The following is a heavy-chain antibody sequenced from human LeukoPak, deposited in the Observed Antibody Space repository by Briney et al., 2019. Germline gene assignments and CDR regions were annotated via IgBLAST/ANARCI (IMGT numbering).Heavy chain of an antibody. CDR1: GFTFSNYW. CDR2: IQSDGSSP. Sequence: PGGSLRLSCAASGFTFSNYWMHWVRQAPGKGLVWVSRIQSDGSSPTYADSVKGRFTISRDNSKDTLFLQMDSLRVEDTAVYYCATFCSGGDCYSFAPWGQGTLVTVSS. V-gene: IGHV3-74*01. J-gene: IGHJ5*02. D-gene: IGHD2-15*01. CDR3: ATFCSGGDCYSFAP.